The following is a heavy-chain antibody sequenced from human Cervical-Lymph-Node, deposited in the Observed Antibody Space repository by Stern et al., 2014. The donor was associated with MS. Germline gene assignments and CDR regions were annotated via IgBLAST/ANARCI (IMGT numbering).Heavy chain of an antibody. CDR1: GYTLTELS. D-gene: IGHD1-26*01. CDR2: FDPEDGET. V-gene: IGHV1-24*01. Sequence: QVQLVQSGAEVKKPGASVKVSCKVSGYTLTELSMHWVRQAPRNGLEWMGGFDPEDGETIYAQKFQGRVTMTEDTSTDTAYMELSSLRSEDTAVYYCATLSPGAGGNYYRHFDYWGQGTLVTVSS. CDR3: ATLSPGAGGNYYRHFDY. J-gene: IGHJ4*02.